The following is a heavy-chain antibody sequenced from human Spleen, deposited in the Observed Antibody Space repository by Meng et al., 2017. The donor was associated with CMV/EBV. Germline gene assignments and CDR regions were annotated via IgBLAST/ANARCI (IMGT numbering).Heavy chain of an antibody. CDR2: VSSSSATI. CDR3: TRAGKMASRQPFDY. D-gene: IGHD5-24*01. Sequence: GESLKISCVASRSTISLYSMNWVRQAPGKGLEWVAYVSSSSATIYYTDSVKGRFTISRDNAKNSLYLQMNNLRAEDTAFYYCTRAGKMASRQPFDYWGQGTLVTVSS. J-gene: IGHJ4*02. CDR1: RSTISLYS. V-gene: IGHV3-48*04.